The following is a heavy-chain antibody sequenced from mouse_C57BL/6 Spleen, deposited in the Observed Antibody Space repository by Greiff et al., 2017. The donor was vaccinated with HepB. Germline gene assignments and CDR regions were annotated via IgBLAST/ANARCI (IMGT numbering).Heavy chain of an antibody. V-gene: IGHV1-5*01. CDR2: IYPGNSDT. J-gene: IGHJ2*01. CDR1: GYTFTSYW. Sequence: EVQLQQSGPVLARPGASVKMSCKTSGYTFTSYWMHWVKQRPGQGLEWIGAIYPGNSDTSYNQKFKGKAKLTAVTSASTAYMELSSLTNEDSAVYYCTRYDYDGGAYFDYWGQGTTLTVSS. D-gene: IGHD2-4*01. CDR3: TRYDYDGGAYFDY.